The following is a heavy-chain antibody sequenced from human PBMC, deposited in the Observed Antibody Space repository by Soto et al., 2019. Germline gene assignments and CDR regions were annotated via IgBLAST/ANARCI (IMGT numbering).Heavy chain of an antibody. J-gene: IGHJ6*02. CDR2: ISAYNGNT. Sequence: ASVKVSCKTSGGTFTSYGISWVRQAPGQGLEWMGWISAYNGNTNYAQKLQGRVTMTTDTSTSTAYMELRSLRSDDTAVYYCARDLRGGGNYYYYGMDVWGQGTTVTVSS. V-gene: IGHV1-18*01. D-gene: IGHD3-16*01. CDR3: ARDLRGGGNYYYYGMDV. CDR1: GGTFTSYG.